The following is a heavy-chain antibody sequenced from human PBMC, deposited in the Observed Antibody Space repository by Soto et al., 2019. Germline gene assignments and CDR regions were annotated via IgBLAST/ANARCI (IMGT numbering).Heavy chain of an antibody. CDR1: GYTFTGYY. D-gene: IGHD2-15*01. CDR3: ARDAARHSGGSCYGMDV. CDR2: INPNSGGT. V-gene: IGHV1-2*04. Sequence: GASVKVSCKASGYTFTGYYMHWVRQAPGQGLEWMGWINPNSGGTNYAQKFQGWVTMTRDTSISTAYMELSRLRSDDTAVYYCARDAARHSGGSCYGMDVWGQGTTVTVSS. J-gene: IGHJ6*02.